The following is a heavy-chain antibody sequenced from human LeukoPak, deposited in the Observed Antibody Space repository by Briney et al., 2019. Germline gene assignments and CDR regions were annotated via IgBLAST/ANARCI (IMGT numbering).Heavy chain of an antibody. J-gene: IGHJ4*02. Sequence: PSETLSLTCIVSGGSVSSDTYYWSWIRQPPGKGLEWIGEINHSGSTNYNPSLKSRVTISVDTSKNQFSLKLSSVTAADTAVYYCARGHQGIAAAGTMDYWGQGTLVTVSS. V-gene: IGHV4-61*01. CDR2: INHSGST. CDR1: GGSVSSDTYY. CDR3: ARGHQGIAAAGTMDY. D-gene: IGHD6-13*01.